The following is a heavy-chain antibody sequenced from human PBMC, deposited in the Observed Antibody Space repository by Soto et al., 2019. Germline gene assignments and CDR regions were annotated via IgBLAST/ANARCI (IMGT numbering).Heavy chain of an antibody. J-gene: IGHJ5*02. V-gene: IGHV3-48*02. D-gene: IGHD6-19*01. Sequence: PGGSLRLSCAASGFTFSSYSMNWVRQAPGKGLEWVSYISSSSSTIYYADSVKGRFTISRDNAKNSLYLQMNSLRDEDTAVYYCARGGQWLVRVYNWFDPWGQGTLVTVSS. CDR3: ARGGQWLVRVYNWFDP. CDR2: ISSSSSTI. CDR1: GFTFSSYS.